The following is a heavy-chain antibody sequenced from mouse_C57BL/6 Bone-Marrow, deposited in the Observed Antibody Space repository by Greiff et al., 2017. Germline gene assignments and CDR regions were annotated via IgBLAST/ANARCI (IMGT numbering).Heavy chain of an antibody. V-gene: IGHV2-9-1*01. CDR2: IWTGGGT. D-gene: IGHD1-1*01. CDR1: GFSLTSYA. Sequence: VMLVESGPGLVAPSQSLSITCTVSGFSLTSYAISWVRQPPGKGLEWLGVIWTGGGTNYNSALKSRLSISKDNSKSQVFLKMNSLQTDDTARYYCARNEGYGSSYAMDYWGQGTSVTVSS. CDR3: ARNEGYGSSYAMDY. J-gene: IGHJ4*01.